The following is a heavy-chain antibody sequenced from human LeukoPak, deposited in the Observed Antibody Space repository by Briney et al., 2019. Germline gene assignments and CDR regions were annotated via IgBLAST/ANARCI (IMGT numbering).Heavy chain of an antibody. Sequence: ASVKVSCKASGGTFSSYAISWVRQAPGQGLEWMGGTIPIFGTANYAQKFQGRVTITTDESTSTAYMELSSLRSEDTAVYYCARSYCSSTSCQLYYFDYWGQGTLVTVSS. CDR2: TIPIFGTA. CDR3: ARSYCSSTSCQLYYFDY. V-gene: IGHV1-69*05. J-gene: IGHJ4*02. CDR1: GGTFSSYA. D-gene: IGHD2-2*01.